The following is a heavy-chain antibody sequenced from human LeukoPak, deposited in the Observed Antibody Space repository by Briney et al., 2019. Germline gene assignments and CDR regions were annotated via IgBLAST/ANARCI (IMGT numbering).Heavy chain of an antibody. CDR3: ARDVPLITIFGVVLQNWFDP. CDR2: INHSGST. J-gene: IGHJ5*02. V-gene: IGHV4-34*01. D-gene: IGHD3-3*01. CDR1: GGSFSGYY. Sequence: PSETLSLTCAVYGGSFSGYYWSWIRQPPGKGLEWIGEINHSGSTNYNPSLKSRVTISVDTSKNQFSLKLSSVTAADTAVYYCARDVPLITIFGVVLQNWFDPWGQGTLVTVSS.